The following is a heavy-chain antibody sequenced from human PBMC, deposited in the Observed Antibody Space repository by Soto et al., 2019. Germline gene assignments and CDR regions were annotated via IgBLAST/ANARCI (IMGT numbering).Heavy chain of an antibody. Sequence: QVQLVQSGAEVKKPGASVKVSCKASGYTFTSYGISWVRQAPGQGLEWMGWISAYNGNTNYAQKLQGRVTMTTDTPTSTAYMGLRSLRSDDTAVYYCARDYDILTGYRHTYYYYGMDVWGQGTTVTVSS. D-gene: IGHD3-9*01. CDR3: ARDYDILTGYRHTYYYYGMDV. CDR1: GYTFTSYG. J-gene: IGHJ6*02. CDR2: ISAYNGNT. V-gene: IGHV1-18*01.